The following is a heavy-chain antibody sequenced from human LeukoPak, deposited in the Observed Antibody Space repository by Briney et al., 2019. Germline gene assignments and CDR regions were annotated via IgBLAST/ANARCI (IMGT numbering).Heavy chain of an antibody. V-gene: IGHV4-38-2*01. CDR1: GYSISSGYY. CDR2: IYHSGST. CDR3: ARLGYCRGGSCPGY. J-gene: IGHJ4*02. Sequence: PSETLSLTCAVSGYSISSGYYWGWIRQPPGKGLEWIGSIYHSGSTYYNPSLKSRVTISVDTSKNQFSLKLSSVTAADTAVYYCARLGYCRGGSCPGYWGQGTLVTVSS. D-gene: IGHD2-15*01.